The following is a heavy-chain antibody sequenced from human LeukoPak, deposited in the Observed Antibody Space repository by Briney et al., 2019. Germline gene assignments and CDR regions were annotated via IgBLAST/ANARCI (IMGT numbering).Heavy chain of an antibody. CDR1: GFSVSSNY. CDR2: ISGGGTT. D-gene: IGHD6-19*01. V-gene: IGHV3-66*01. Sequence: GGSLRLSCAASGFSVSSNYMSWVRQAPGKGLEWVSVISGGGTTYYADFVKGRFTISRDNSKNRLYLQMNILRDEDTAVYYCANEQWLDYWGQGTLVTVSS. CDR3: ANEQWLDY. J-gene: IGHJ4*02.